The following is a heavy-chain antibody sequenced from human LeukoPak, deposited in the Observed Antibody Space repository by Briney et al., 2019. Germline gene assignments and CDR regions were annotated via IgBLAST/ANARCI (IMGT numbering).Heavy chain of an antibody. CDR3: ARISSASASDY. V-gene: IGHV3-23*01. Sequence: GGSLRLSCAASGFTFSTYALTWVRQAPGKGLEWVSAISDSGGATFYADSVKGRFTISRDNSKNTLYLRMDSLRADDTAGYYCARISSASASDYWGQGTLVTVSS. J-gene: IGHJ4*02. D-gene: IGHD2-2*01. CDR1: GFTFSTYA. CDR2: ISDSGGAT.